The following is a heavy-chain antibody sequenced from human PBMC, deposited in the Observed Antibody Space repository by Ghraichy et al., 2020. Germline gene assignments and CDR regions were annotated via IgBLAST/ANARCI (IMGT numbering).Heavy chain of an antibody. CDR2: ISYDGSNK. CDR1: GFTFSSYG. Sequence: GGSLRLSCAASGFTFSSYGIHWVRQAPGKGLEWVAVISYDGSNKYYADSVKGRFTISRDNSKNTLYLQMNSLRAEDTAVYYCAKDQLWFRELWLPDAFDIWGQGTMVTVSS. CDR3: AKDQLWFRELWLPDAFDI. D-gene: IGHD3-10*01. J-gene: IGHJ3*02. V-gene: IGHV3-30*18.